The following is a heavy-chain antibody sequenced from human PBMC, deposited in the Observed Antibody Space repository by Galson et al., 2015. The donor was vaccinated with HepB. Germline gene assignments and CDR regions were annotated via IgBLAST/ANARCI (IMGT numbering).Heavy chain of an antibody. V-gene: IGHV4-34*01. D-gene: IGHD1-26*01. Sequence: TLSLTCAVYGGSFSGYYWSWIRQPPGKGLEWIGEINHSGSTNYNPSLKSRVTISVDTSKNQFSLKLSSVTAADTAVYFCAKDSRQREPSRNYYFDLWGRGTLVTVSS. CDR1: GGSFSGYY. CDR3: AKDSRQREPSRNYYFDL. CDR2: INHSGST. J-gene: IGHJ2*01.